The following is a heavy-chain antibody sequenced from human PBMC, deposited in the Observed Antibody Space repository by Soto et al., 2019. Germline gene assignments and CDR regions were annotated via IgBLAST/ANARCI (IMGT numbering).Heavy chain of an antibody. V-gene: IGHV3-23*01. CDR3: AYSSTPFDY. CDR2: ISGSGGST. J-gene: IGHJ4*02. Sequence: EVQLLESGGGLVQPGGSLRLSCAASGFTFSSYAMSWVRQAPGKGLEWVSAISGSGGSTYYADSVKGRFTISRDNSKNTLYLQRNGLRAEDTAVYSCAYSSTPFDYWGQGTLVTVSS. CDR1: GFTFSSYA. D-gene: IGHD6-13*01.